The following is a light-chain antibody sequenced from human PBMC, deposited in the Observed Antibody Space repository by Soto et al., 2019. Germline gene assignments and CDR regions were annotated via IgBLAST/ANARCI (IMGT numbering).Light chain of an antibody. J-gene: IGLJ1*01. CDR3: SSYAGSSTLV. CDR1: NSDVGAYSY. V-gene: IGLV2-14*01. Sequence: QSALAQPASVSGSPGQSITISCTGTNSDVGAYSYVSWYQHHPGKAPKLIIYEVSHRPSGISNRFSGSKSAYTASLTISGLQAEDEADYSCSSYAGSSTLVFGTGTKVTVL. CDR2: EVS.